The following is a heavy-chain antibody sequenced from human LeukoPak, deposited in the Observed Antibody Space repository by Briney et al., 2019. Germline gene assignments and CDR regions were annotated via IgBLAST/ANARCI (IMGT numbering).Heavy chain of an antibody. Sequence: ASVKVSCKASGYTFTSYYMHWVRQAPGQGLEWMGIINPSGGSTSYAQKFQGRVTMTRDTSTSTAYMELSSLRSDDTAVYYCARAGVVPAAMEAFDIWGQGTMVTVSS. J-gene: IGHJ3*02. CDR1: GYTFTSYY. CDR2: INPSGGST. CDR3: ARAGVVPAAMEAFDI. V-gene: IGHV1-46*01. D-gene: IGHD2-2*01.